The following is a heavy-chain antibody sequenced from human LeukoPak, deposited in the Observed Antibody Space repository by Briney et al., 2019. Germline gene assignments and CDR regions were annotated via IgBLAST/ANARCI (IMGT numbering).Heavy chain of an antibody. V-gene: IGHV4-39*01. J-gene: IGHJ5*02. Sequence: PSETLSLTCTVSGGSISRSSYYWGWIRQPPGKGLEWIGSIYYSGSTYYNPSLKSRVTISVDTSKNQFSLKLSSVTAADTAVYYCARQEDGDSSWFDPWGQGTLVTVSS. CDR3: ARQEDGDSSWFDP. CDR1: GGSISRSSYY. CDR2: IYYSGST. D-gene: IGHD4-17*01.